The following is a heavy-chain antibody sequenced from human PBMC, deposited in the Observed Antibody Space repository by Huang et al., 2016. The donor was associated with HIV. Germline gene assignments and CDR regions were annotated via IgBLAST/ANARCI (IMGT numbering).Heavy chain of an antibody. V-gene: IGHV1-69*13. Sequence: QVQLVQSGAEVRKPGSSVKVSCRASGGSFNTFGINWVGQGPGQGLEWRGGINQRFGTRNDAQRFKDRVTITADETTGVVHLEVTSLRSDDTAVYFCAKRGGAWGSPYAFDLWGPGTMVTVSS. CDR2: INQRFGTR. CDR3: AKRGGAWGSPYAFDL. CDR1: GGSFNTFG. D-gene: IGHD3-16*01. J-gene: IGHJ3*01.